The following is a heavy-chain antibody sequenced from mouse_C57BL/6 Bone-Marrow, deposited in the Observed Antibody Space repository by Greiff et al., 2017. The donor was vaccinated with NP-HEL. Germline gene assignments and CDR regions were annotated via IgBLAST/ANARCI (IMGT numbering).Heavy chain of an antibody. CDR1: GYSITSGYY. J-gene: IGHJ4*01. Sequence: EVKLMESGPGLVKPSQSLSLTCSVTGYSITSGYYWNWIRQFPGNKLEWMGYISYDGSNNYNPSLKNRISITRDTSKNQFFLKLNSVTTEDTATYYCASSSRAMDYWGQGTSVTVSS. CDR2: ISYDGSN. D-gene: IGHD1-3*01. V-gene: IGHV3-6*01. CDR3: ASSSRAMDY.